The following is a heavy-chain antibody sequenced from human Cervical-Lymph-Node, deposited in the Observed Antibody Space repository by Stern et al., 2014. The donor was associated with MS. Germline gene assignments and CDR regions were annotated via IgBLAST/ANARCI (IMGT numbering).Heavy chain of an antibody. J-gene: IGHJ4*02. D-gene: IGHD6-6*01. CDR2: IIPILGKT. V-gene: IGHV1-69*09. Sequence: QVQLVESGAEVKKPGSSVKVSCKASGGTFSNYAISWVRQAPGQALEWMGRIIPILGKTNYAQKFQGRITMTADKSMTPAYLEQGSLRSEDTAVYYCARGDIYSSSSLDFWGQGTLVTVSS. CDR1: GGTFSNYA. CDR3: ARGDIYSSSSLDF.